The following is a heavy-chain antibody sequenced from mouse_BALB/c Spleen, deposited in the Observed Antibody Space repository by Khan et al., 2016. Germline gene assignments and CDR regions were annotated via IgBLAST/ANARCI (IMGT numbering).Heavy chain of an antibody. CDR2: ISSGSSTI. J-gene: IGHJ3*01. CDR1: GFTFSSFG. Sequence: EVELVESGGGLVQPGGSRKLSCAASGFTFSSFGMHWVRQAPEKGLEWVAYISSGSSTIYYADTVKGRFTISRDNPKNTLFLQMTRLRSEDTAISYCARSGNYAWFAYWGQGTLVTVSA. V-gene: IGHV5-17*02. D-gene: IGHD2-1*01. CDR3: ARSGNYAWFAY.